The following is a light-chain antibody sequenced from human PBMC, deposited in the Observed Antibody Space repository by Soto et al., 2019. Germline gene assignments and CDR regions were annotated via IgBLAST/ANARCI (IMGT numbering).Light chain of an antibody. CDR1: QDVTNS. CDR3: QQYNNWPHIN. J-gene: IGKJ5*01. CDR2: DAS. V-gene: IGKV3-15*01. Sequence: EILMTQSPATLSLSPVAGVKLYCSPAQDVTNSVAWYQQTSGQAPRLLIYDASARASGVSARFSGSGSGTEFTLTIRSLQSEDFAVYYCQQYNNWPHINCGQGTRREI.